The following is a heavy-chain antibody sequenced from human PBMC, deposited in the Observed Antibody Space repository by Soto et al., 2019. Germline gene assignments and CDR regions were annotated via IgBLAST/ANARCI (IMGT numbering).Heavy chain of an antibody. V-gene: IGHV1-69*08. CDR2: IIPILGIA. D-gene: IGHD4-17*01. CDR1: GGTFSSYT. J-gene: IGHJ6*02. Sequence: QIKLVQSGAEVKKAGSSVKVSCKASGGTFSSYTISWVRQAPGQGLEWMGRIIPILGIANYAQKFQGRVTITADKSTSTAYMELSSLRSEDMAVYYCARDPATVTTPHYYYGMDVWGQGTTVTVSS. CDR3: ARDPATVTTPHYYYGMDV.